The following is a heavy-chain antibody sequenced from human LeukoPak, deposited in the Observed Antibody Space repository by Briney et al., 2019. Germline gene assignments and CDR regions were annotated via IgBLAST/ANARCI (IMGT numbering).Heavy chain of an antibody. Sequence: SETLSLTCTVSGGSISSYYWSWIRQPPGKGLEWIGYIYYSGSTNYNPSLKSRVTISVDTSKNQFSLKLSSVTAADTAVYYCARVIVVVTPLYYFDYWGQGTLVTVSS. CDR3: ARVIVVVTPLYYFDY. CDR2: IYYSGST. CDR1: GGSISSYY. V-gene: IGHV4-59*12. J-gene: IGHJ4*02. D-gene: IGHD3-22*01.